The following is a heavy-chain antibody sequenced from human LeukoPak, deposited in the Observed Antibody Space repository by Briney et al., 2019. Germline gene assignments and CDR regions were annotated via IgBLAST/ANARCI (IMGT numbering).Heavy chain of an antibody. CDR2: ISYDGSNK. V-gene: IGHV3-30*04. Sequence: GRSLRFSCAASGFTFSSYAMHWVRQAPGKGLEWVAVISYDGSNKYYADSVKGRFTISRDNSKNTLYLQMNSLRAEDTAVYYCARAERGYSGYLYFDYWGQGTLVTVSS. CDR1: GFTFSSYA. CDR3: ARAERGYSGYLYFDY. J-gene: IGHJ4*02. D-gene: IGHD5-12*01.